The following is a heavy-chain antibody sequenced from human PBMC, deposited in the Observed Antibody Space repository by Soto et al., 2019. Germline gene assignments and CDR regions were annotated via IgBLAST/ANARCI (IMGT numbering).Heavy chain of an antibody. Sequence: PXRCLRVYCSAASFTVSSNYMSWVRQAPGKGLEWVSVIYSGGSTYYADSVKGRFTISRDNSKNTLYLQMNSLRAEDTAVYYCARVVGYYDTSGYYSEYFDYWGQGTLVTVSS. CDR2: IYSGGST. CDR3: ARVVGYYDTSGYYSEYFDY. V-gene: IGHV3-53*01. CDR1: SFTVSSNY. J-gene: IGHJ4*02. D-gene: IGHD3-22*01.